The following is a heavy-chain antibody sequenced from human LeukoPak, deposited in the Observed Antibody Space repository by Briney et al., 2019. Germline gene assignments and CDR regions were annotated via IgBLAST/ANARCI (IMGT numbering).Heavy chain of an antibody. J-gene: IGHJ6*02. D-gene: IGHD6-19*01. CDR3: ASHSSGWTPSYYYGMGV. CDR1: GFTFSSYW. Sequence: PGGSLRLSCAASGFTFSSYWMHWVRQAPGKGLVWVARLSSEGSSTSYADSVKGRFTISRDNAKNTLYLQMNSLRAEDTAVYYCASHSSGWTPSYYYGMGVWGQGTTVTVSS. V-gene: IGHV3-74*01. CDR2: LSSEGSST.